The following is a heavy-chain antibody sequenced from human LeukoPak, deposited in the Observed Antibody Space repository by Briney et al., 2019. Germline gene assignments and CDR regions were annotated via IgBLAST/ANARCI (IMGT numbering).Heavy chain of an antibody. CDR2: IYYSGST. V-gene: IGHV4-59*01. Sequence: SETLSLTCTVSGGSISSYYWSWIRQPPGKGLEWIGRIYYSGSTNYNPSLTSRVTISVDTSKNQFSLTLSSVTAADTAVYYCARFNPVWSGYYYYFDYWGQGTLVTVSS. J-gene: IGHJ4*02. D-gene: IGHD3-3*01. CDR1: GGSISSYY. CDR3: ARFNPVWSGYYYYFDY.